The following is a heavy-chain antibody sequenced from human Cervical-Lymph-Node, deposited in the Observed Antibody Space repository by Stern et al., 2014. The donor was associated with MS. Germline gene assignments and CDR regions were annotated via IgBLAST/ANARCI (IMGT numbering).Heavy chain of an antibody. J-gene: IGHJ4*02. Sequence: VQLVESGAEMKKPGASVKVSCEASGYSFTSYFIHWVRQAPGQGLEWMGLINPILGGPSYAQNLQGKVTMTRDTATRIVFMELRSLTSEGTAVYYCARGGPSDYWGQGTLVTVSS. CDR2: INPILGGP. CDR1: GYSFTSYF. CDR3: ARGGPSDY. V-gene: IGHV1-46*03.